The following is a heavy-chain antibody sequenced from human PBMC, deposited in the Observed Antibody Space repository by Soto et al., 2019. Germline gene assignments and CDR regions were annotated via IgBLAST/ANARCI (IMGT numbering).Heavy chain of an antibody. V-gene: IGHV3-74*01. CDR2: INEDGSTI. CDR1: GFTFSSYW. D-gene: IGHD3-16*01. Sequence: EVQLVESGGGLVQPGGSLRLSCAASGFTFSSYWMHWVRQAPGKGLVWVSRINEDGSTINYADSVKGRFTISRDNAKKMLYLEMNRGRAEDRGVYYCTGDRGGRGGYWGQGTLVTVSS. CDR3: TGDRGGRGGY. J-gene: IGHJ4*02.